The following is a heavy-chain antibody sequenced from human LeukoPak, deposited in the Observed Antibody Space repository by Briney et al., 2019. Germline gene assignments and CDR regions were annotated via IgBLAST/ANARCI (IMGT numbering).Heavy chain of an antibody. J-gene: IGHJ4*02. V-gene: IGHV3-9*03. CDR1: GFTIVDYA. D-gene: IGHD5-24*01. CDR2: ISWHSGSI. CDR3: AKDRERWLQFGGHFDY. Sequence: PGGSLRLSCAASGFTIVDYAMHWVRHHPAKDLQGVSGISWHSGSIGDADSVKGRFTISRDNAKNSLYLQLNSLRAEDMALYYCAKDRERWLQFGGHFDYWGQGTLVTVSS.